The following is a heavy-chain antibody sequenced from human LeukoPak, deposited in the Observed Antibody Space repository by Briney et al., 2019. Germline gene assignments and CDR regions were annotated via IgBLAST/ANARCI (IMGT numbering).Heavy chain of an antibody. CDR3: ARGRIAARWFDP. Sequence: GGSLRLSCAASGFTFSDYYMSWIRQAPGKGLEWVSYISSSSSYTNYADSVKGRFTISRDNAKNSLYLQMNSLRAEDTAVYYCARGRIAARWFDPWGQGTLVTVSS. D-gene: IGHD6-6*01. CDR2: ISSSSSYT. J-gene: IGHJ5*02. CDR1: GFTFSDYY. V-gene: IGHV3-11*06.